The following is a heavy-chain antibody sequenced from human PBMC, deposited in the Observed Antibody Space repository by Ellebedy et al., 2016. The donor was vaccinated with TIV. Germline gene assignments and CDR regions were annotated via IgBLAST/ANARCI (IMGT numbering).Heavy chain of an antibody. CDR3: ARDDYHGSGIDY. Sequence: GESLKISCAASGFTFDAYDMHWVRQAPGKGLEWVAFIRHDGSDKYFADSVKGRFTISRDNSKNTLDLQMNGLRTGDTAVFYCARDDYHGSGIDYWGQGTLVTVSS. J-gene: IGHJ4*02. CDR1: GFTFDAYD. CDR2: IRHDGSDK. D-gene: IGHD3-10*01. V-gene: IGHV3-30*02.